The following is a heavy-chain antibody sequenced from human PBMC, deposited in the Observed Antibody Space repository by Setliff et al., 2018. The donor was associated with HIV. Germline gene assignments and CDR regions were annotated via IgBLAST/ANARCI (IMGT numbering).Heavy chain of an antibody. CDR1: GFPFSSYS. Sequence: GGSLRLSCAASGFPFSSYSMNWFRQPPGKGLEWVAYISGSSGSIYYTDSVKGRFTVSRDNAKGSLYLQMNSLRVEDAAVYYCVGDASPDSEDGGYSAGGNWGPGTLVTVSS. D-gene: IGHD3-22*01. CDR3: VGDASPDSEDGGYSAGGN. V-gene: IGHV3-48*01. J-gene: IGHJ4*02. CDR2: ISGSSGSI.